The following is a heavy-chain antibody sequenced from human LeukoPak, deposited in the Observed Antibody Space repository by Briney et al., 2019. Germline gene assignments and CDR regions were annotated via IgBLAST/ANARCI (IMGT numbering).Heavy chain of an antibody. CDR3: ARRSGLGFDP. CDR2: IKQDGSER. CDR1: GFTLSSYW. V-gene: IGHV3-7*01. Sequence: QPGGSLRLPCAASGFTLSSYWMSWVRQAPGKGLEWVANIKQDGSERYYVDSVKGRFTISRDNAKNSLYLQMNSLRAEDTAVYYCARRSGLGFDPWGQGTLVTVSS. J-gene: IGHJ5*02. D-gene: IGHD3/OR15-3a*01.